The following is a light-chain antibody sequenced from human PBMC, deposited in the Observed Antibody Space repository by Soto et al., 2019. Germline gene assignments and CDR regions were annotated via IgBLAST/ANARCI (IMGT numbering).Light chain of an antibody. CDR3: HQYGGSPQT. V-gene: IGKV3-20*01. Sequence: ESVLTQSPGTLSLSPGERATLSCRASQSVSNYLAWYQRKPGQAPRLLIYGASSRATVIPDRCSGSGSGTDFTLTISRLEPEDFAVYYCHQYGGSPQTFGQGTKVDIK. CDR1: QSVSNY. CDR2: GAS. J-gene: IGKJ1*01.